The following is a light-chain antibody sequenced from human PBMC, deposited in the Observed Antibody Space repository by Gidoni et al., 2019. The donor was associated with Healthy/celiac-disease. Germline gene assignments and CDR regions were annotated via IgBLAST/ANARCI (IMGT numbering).Light chain of an antibody. V-gene: IGLV3-19*01. CDR3: NSRDSSGNHAV. Sequence: SSELTQDPAVSVALGQTVRITCQGDSLRSSYASWYQQKPGQAPALVIYGKTNRPSAIPARFSGSSSGNTASLTITGAQAEDEADYCCNSRDSSGNHAVFGGGTQLTV. CDR2: GKT. J-gene: IGLJ7*01. CDR1: SLRSSY.